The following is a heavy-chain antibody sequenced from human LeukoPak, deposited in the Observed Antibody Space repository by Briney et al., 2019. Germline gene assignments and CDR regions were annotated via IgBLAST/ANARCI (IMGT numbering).Heavy chain of an antibody. J-gene: IGHJ6*03. CDR3: AKRPQVRFLEWLPRGGLDYYMDV. V-gene: IGHV3-23*01. CDR1: GFTFSSYA. CDR2: ISGSGGST. D-gene: IGHD3-3*01. Sequence: GGSLRLSCAASGFTFSSYAMSWVRQAPGKGLEWVSAISGSGGSTYYADSVKGRFTISRDNSKNTLYLQMNSLRAEDTAVYYCAKRPQVRFLEWLPRGGLDYYMDVWGKGTTVTVSS.